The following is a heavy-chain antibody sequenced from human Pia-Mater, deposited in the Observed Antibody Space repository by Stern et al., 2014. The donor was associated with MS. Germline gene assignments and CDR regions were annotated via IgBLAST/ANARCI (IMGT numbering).Heavy chain of an antibody. V-gene: IGHV3-48*02. D-gene: IGHD3-22*01. J-gene: IGHJ5*02. Sequence: EVQLVESGGGLVQPGGSLRLPCAASGFTFSSYSMNWVRQAPGKGLEWVSYISSSSSTIYYADSVKGRFTISRDNAKNSLYLQMNSLRDEDTAVYYCARDRRYYDSSGYPNWFDPWGQGTLFTVSS. CDR3: ARDRRYYDSSGYPNWFDP. CDR1: GFTFSSYS. CDR2: ISSSSSTI.